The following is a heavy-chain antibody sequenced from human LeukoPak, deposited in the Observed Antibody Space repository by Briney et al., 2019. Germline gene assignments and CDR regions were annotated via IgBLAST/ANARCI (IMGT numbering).Heavy chain of an antibody. CDR1: GGSISSYY. CDR2: IYTSGST. J-gene: IGHJ5*02. V-gene: IGHV4-4*07. CDR3: ASTDCSNTNCFGANWFDP. Sequence: SETLSLTCTVSGGSISSYYWSWIRQPAGKGLEWIGRIYTSGSTYYNPSLKSRATISIDTPKSQFSLKLNSVTAADTAVYFCASTDCSNTNCFGANWFDPWGQGTLVTVSS. D-gene: IGHD2-2*01.